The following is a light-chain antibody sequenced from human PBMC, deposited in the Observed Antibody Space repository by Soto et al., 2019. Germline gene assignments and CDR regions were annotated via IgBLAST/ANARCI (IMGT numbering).Light chain of an antibody. CDR3: SSYTSSTTYV. Sequence: QSVLTQPASVSGSPGQSITISCTGSSSDVGGYNYVSWYQQHPGKAPKLMIYHVSNRPSGISSRFSGSKSGNTASLTFSGLQAEDEADYYCSSYTSSTTYVFGTGTKVTVL. V-gene: IGLV2-14*01. CDR2: HVS. CDR1: SSDVGGYNY. J-gene: IGLJ1*01.